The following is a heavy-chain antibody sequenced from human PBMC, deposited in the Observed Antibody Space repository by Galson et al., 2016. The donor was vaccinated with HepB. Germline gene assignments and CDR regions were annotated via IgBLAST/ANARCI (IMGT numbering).Heavy chain of an antibody. CDR1: GYTFTSYG. CDR2: ISTYNGNT. J-gene: IGHJ6*02. Sequence: SVKVSCKASGYTFTSYGINWVRQAPGQGLEWMGWISTYNGNTNYAQKLQGRVTMTTDTSTSTAHMERRSLRSDDTAVYYCARDQGVGYGMDVWGQGTTVTVAS. D-gene: IGHD1-26*01. CDR3: ARDQGVGYGMDV. V-gene: IGHV1-18*01.